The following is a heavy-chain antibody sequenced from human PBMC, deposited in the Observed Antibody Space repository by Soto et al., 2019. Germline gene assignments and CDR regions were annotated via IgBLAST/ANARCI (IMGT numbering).Heavy chain of an antibody. V-gene: IGHV4-38-2*01. CDR1: GYSISSGYY. D-gene: IGHD5-18*01. CDR2: FYHSGST. J-gene: IGHJ5*02. CDR3: ARIPVDTSMIYWLDP. Sequence: PSETLSLTCAVSGYSISSGYYWGWIRQSPGKGLEWIGTFYHSGSTYYNPSLKSRVIISVDTSKTLFSLKLTSVTAADTAVYSCARIPVDTSMIYWLDPWGQGTLVTVSS.